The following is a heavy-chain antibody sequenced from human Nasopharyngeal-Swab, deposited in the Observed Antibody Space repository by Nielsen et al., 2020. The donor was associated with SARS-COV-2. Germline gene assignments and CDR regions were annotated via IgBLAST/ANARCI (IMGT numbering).Heavy chain of an antibody. CDR1: GGSFSYYY. CDR3: AKGDRGDIRYGFDF. Sequence: SETLSLTCAIYGGSFSYYYWHWMRQSPGQGLEWIGEINQSGTTNYHASLKSRVTISVDTSKNHFSLKLTSVTAADTAVYYCAKGDRGDIRYGFDFWGQGTLVTVSS. CDR2: INQSGTT. V-gene: IGHV4-34*01. D-gene: IGHD2-15*01. J-gene: IGHJ4*02.